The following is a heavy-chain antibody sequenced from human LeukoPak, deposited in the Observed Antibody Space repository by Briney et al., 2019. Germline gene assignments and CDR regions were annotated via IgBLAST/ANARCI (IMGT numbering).Heavy chain of an antibody. J-gene: IGHJ4*02. D-gene: IGHD6-13*01. CDR3: TTDWGQQLYFDY. V-gene: IGHV3-23*01. CDR1: GFTFSSYA. Sequence: PGGSLRLSCAASGFTFSSYAMSWVRQAPGKGPEWVSAISGSGGSTYYADSVKGRFTISRDNSKNTLYLQMNSLKTEDTAVYYCTTDWGQQLYFDYWGQGTLVTVSS. CDR2: ISGSGGST.